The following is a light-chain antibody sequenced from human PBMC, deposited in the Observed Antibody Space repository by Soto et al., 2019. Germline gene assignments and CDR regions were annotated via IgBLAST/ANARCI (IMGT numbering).Light chain of an antibody. V-gene: IGKV1-5*03. CDR3: QHYISYSIT. CDR1: QSISSW. CDR2: KAS. J-gene: IGKJ5*01. Sequence: DIQMTQSPSTLSASVGDRVTITCRASQSISSWLAWYQQKQGKAPKLLIYKASSFESGVPSRFSGSGSGTEFTLTISSLQPDDFATYYCQHYISYSITFGQGTRLEIK.